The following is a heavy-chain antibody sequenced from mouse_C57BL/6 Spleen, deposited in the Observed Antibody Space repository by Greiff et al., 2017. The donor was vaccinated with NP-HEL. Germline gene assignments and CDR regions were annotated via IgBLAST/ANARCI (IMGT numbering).Heavy chain of an antibody. CDR2: INPGSGGT. CDR3: ASSPIYYYGSSFNY. Sequence: VQLQQSGAELVRPGTSVKVSCKASGYAFTNYLIEWVKQRPGQGLEWIGVINPGSGGTNYNGKFKGKATLTADKSSSTAYMQLSSLTSEDSAVYFCASSPIYYYGSSFNYWGQGTTLTVSS. CDR1: GYAFTNYL. V-gene: IGHV1-54*01. J-gene: IGHJ2*01. D-gene: IGHD1-1*01.